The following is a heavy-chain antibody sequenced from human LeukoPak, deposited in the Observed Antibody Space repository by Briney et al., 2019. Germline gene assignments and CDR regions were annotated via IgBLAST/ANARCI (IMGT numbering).Heavy chain of an antibody. CDR1: GFTFSSYE. V-gene: IGHV3-48*03. J-gene: IGHJ4*02. CDR2: ISSSGSTI. Sequence: PGGSLRLSCAASGFTFSSYEMNWVRQAPGKGLEWVSYISSSGSTIYYADSVKGRFTISRDNAKNSLYLQMNSLRAEDTAVYSCAREDSSGWYYFDYAGQGTLDTVST. D-gene: IGHD6-19*01. CDR3: AREDSSGWYYFDY.